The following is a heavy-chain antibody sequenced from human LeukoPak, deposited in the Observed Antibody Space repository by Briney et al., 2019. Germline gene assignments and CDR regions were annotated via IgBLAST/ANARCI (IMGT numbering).Heavy chain of an antibody. J-gene: IGHJ4*02. Sequence: PGGSLRLSCAASGFTFSSYAMSWVRQAPGKGLEWVSAISGSGGSTYYADSVKGRFTISRDNSKNTLYLQMNSLRAEDTAVYYCAKMYYYDSSGYFTAFDYWGQGTLVTASS. CDR1: GFTFSSYA. V-gene: IGHV3-23*01. CDR2: ISGSGGST. CDR3: AKMYYYDSSGYFTAFDY. D-gene: IGHD3-22*01.